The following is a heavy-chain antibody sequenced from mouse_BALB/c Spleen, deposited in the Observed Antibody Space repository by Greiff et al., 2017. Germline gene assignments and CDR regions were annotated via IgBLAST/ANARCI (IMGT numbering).Heavy chain of an antibody. CDR1: GFTFSSYT. Sequence: EVQGVESGGGLVQPGGSLKLSCAASGFTFSSYTMSWVRQTPEKRLEWVAYISNGGGSTYYPDTVKGRFTISRDNAKNTLYLQMSSLKSEDTAMYDCARHRYYYGTPCFDVWGAGTTVTVSS. CDR3: ARHRYYYGTPCFDV. CDR2: ISNGGGST. J-gene: IGHJ1*01. D-gene: IGHD1-1*01. V-gene: IGHV5-12-2*01.